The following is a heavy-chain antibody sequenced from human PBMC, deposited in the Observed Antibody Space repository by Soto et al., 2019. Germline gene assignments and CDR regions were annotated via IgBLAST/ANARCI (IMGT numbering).Heavy chain of an antibody. J-gene: IGHJ6*02. V-gene: IGHV3-30-3*01. CDR2: ISYDGNSK. Sequence: QVQLVESGGGVVQPGRSLRLSCAASDFTFSRYAMHWVRQAPGKGLEWVATISYDGNSKYYTDSVKGRFTISRDNSRNTVSLQVNSLRTEDTAVYYCAKDHLTASYGMDVWGQGTTVTVSS. CDR3: AKDHLTASYGMDV. CDR1: DFTFSRYA.